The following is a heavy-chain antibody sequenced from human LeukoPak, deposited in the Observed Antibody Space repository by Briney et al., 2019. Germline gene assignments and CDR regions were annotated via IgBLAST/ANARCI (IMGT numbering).Heavy chain of an antibody. CDR3: ARVGYYYDSSGYYYLDY. CDR2: ISSSSNI. V-gene: IGHV3-48*01. CDR1: GFTFNTYT. Sequence: VGSLRLSCAASGFTFNTYTMNWVRQAPGKRLEWVSYISSSSNIYYADSVKGRFTISRDNGKNSLYLQMNSLRAEDTAVYYCARVGYYYDSSGYYYLDYWAQGTLVTVSS. D-gene: IGHD3-22*01. J-gene: IGHJ4*02.